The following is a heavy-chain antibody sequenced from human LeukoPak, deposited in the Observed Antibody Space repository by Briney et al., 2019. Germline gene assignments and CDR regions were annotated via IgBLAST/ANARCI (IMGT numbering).Heavy chain of an antibody. CDR1: GFTFSSYS. J-gene: IGHJ6*03. Sequence: GGSLRLSCAASGFTFSSYSMNWVRQAPGKGLEWVSSISSSSSYIYYAASVKGRFTISRDNAKNSLYLQMNSLRAEDTAVYYCARDMGNSYYYYYYMDVWGKGTTVTVSS. V-gene: IGHV3-21*01. D-gene: IGHD7-27*01. CDR2: ISSSSSYI. CDR3: ARDMGNSYYYYYYMDV.